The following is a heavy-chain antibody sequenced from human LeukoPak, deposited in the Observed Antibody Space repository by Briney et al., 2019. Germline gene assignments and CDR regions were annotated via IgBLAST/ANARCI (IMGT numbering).Heavy chain of an antibody. V-gene: IGHV4-59*01. CDR2: IYYTGTA. CDR1: GGSISGYF. J-gene: IGHJ5*01. CDR3: AKFATVTVPNWLDF. Sequence: SETLSLTCTVSGGSISGYFWSWIRQPPGEGLQFIGYIYYTGTASYDPSLNSRVTMSVDTSKNQFSLKVSSVTAADTAVYYCAKFATVTVPNWLDFWGQGILVTVSS. D-gene: IGHD4-17*01.